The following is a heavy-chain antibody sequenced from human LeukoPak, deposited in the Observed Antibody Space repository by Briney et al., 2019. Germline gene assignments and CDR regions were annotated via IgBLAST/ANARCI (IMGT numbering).Heavy chain of an antibody. CDR1: GFTFSSYG. Sequence: QPGRSLRLSCAASGFTFSSYGMHWVRQAPGKGLEWAAVISYDGSNKYYADSVEGRFTISRDNSKNTLYLQMNSLRAEDTAVYYCATHLYDSSGSWGQGTLVTVSS. J-gene: IGHJ5*02. D-gene: IGHD3-22*01. V-gene: IGHV3-30*03. CDR3: ATHLYDSSGS. CDR2: ISYDGSNK.